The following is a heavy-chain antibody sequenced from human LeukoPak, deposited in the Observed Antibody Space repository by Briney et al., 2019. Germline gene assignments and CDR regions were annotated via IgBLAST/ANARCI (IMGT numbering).Heavy chain of an antibody. CDR2: IYPGDSET. V-gene: IGHV5-51*01. CDR1: GYSFTSHW. D-gene: IGHD3-10*01. J-gene: IGHJ5*02. Sequence: GDSLKISCKGSGYSFTSHWIGWVRQMPGKGLEWMGIIYPGDSETRYSPSSQGQVTTSAAKSISTPYPQWSSLKASDTAMYYCARGHHGSGSLDHWGQGTLVTVSS. CDR3: ARGHHGSGSLDH.